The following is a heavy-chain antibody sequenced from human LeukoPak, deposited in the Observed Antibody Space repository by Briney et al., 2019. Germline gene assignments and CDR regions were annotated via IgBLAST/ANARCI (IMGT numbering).Heavy chain of an antibody. V-gene: IGHV3-7*04. Sequence: PGGSLRLSCAASGFTFSNYWMSWVRQAPGKGLEWVANIKQDESEKYYLASVKGRFTISRDNAKNSLYLQMNSLRGEDTAVYYCARPTRFFGDLLMYAFDIWGQGTMVAVSS. CDR2: IKQDESEK. CDR1: GFTFSNYW. D-gene: IGHD3-10*01. CDR3: ARPTRFFGDLLMYAFDI. J-gene: IGHJ3*02.